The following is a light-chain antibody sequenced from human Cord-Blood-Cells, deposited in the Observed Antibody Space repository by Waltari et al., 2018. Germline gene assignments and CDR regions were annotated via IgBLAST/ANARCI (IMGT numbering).Light chain of an antibody. J-gene: IGKJ4*01. V-gene: IGKV1-39*01. CDR3: QQSYSTPLT. CDR2: AAS. CDR1: QSISSY. Sequence: DIQMTQSRSSLSASVGDRVTITCRASQSISSYLNWNQQKLGKAPKLLIYAASSLQSGVPSRFSGSGSGTDFTLTISSLQPEDFATYYCQQSYSTPLTFGGGTKVEIK.